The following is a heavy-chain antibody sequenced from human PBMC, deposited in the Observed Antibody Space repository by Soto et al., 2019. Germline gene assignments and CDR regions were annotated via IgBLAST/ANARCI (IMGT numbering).Heavy chain of an antibody. D-gene: IGHD3-16*01. CDR3: AKGITDTGGYYYYSIDV. V-gene: IGHV3-23*01. J-gene: IGHJ6*02. CDR1: GFTFSSYA. Sequence: GGSLRLSCAVSGFTFSSYAMGWVRQAPGKGLDWVSVISGSGGITYSADSVKGRVTISRDNSKNILYLQMNSLRAEDTAVYYCAKGITDTGGYYYYSIDVWGQGTAVTVSS. CDR2: ISGSGGIT.